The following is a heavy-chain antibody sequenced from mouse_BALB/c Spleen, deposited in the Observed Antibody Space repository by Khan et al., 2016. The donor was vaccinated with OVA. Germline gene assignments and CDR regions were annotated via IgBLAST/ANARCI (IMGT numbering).Heavy chain of an antibody. CDR2: IDPFNGGT. J-gene: IGHJ3*01. Sequence: EVQLQQSGPELMKPGASVKISCKASGYSFTSYYIHWVKQSHGKSLEGIGYIDPFNGGTSYNPKYKGKATLTVDKSSSPAYMHLRSLTYDASAVYYFARHGYVAWFAYWGQGTLVTVSA. D-gene: IGHD2-2*01. V-gene: IGHV1S135*01. CDR1: GYSFTSYY. CDR3: ARHGYVAWFAY.